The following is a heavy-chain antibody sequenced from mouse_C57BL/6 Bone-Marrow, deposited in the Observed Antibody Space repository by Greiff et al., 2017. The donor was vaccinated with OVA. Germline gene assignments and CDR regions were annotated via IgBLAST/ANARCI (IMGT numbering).Heavy chain of an antibody. Sequence: QVHVKQSGAELVRPGASVTLSCKASGYTFTDYEMHWVKQTPVHGLEWIGAIDPETGGTAYNQKFKGKAILTADKSSSTAYMELRSLTSEDSAVYYCTKGSSSSCFDVWGTGTTVTVSS. D-gene: IGHD1-1*01. CDR3: TKGSSSSCFDV. V-gene: IGHV1-15*01. J-gene: IGHJ1*03. CDR2: IDPETGGT. CDR1: GYTFTDYE.